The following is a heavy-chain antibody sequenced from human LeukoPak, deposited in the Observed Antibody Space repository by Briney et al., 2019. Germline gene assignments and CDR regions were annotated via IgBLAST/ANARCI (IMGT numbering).Heavy chain of an antibody. V-gene: IGHV1-69*05. CDR3: ARAGLVTTVTTPPYYFDY. Sequence: GASVKVSCKASGGTFSSYAISWVRQAPGQGLEWVGGIIPIFGTANYAQKFQGRVTITTDESTSTAYMELSSLRSEDTAVYYCARAGLVTTVTTPPYYFDYWGQGTLVTVSS. D-gene: IGHD4-17*01. CDR1: GGTFSSYA. CDR2: IIPIFGTA. J-gene: IGHJ4*02.